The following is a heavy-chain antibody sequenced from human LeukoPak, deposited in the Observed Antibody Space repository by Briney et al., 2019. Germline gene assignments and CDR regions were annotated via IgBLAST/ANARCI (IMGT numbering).Heavy chain of an antibody. J-gene: IGHJ4*02. CDR3: ARAVAGTVYDY. Sequence: GGSLRLSCAASGFTFSSYAMHWVRQAPGKGLEYVSAISSNGGSTYYANSVKGRFTISRDNSKNTLYLQMGSLRAEDMAVYYCARAVAGTVYDYWGQGTLVTVSS. CDR1: GFTFSSYA. CDR2: ISSNGGST. V-gene: IGHV3-64*01. D-gene: IGHD6-19*01.